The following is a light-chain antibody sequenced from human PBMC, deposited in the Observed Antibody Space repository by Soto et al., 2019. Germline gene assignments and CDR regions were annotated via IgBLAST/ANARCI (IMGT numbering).Light chain of an antibody. CDR2: AAS. J-gene: IGKJ1*01. V-gene: IGKV1-27*01. Sequence: DIQMTQSPSSLSASVGDRVTITCRASRDITDYLAWYQQKPGQVPKLLIYAASTLQSGVPSRFTASGSGTDFTLPNTCLQAGDFATYYCQNYHSAPWTFGQGTKVEF. CDR1: RDITDY. CDR3: QNYHSAPWT.